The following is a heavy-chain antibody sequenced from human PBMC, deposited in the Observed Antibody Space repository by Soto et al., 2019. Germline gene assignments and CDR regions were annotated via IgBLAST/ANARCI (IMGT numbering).Heavy chain of an antibody. CDR3: ARDFLPRDVVVPAASNWFDP. V-gene: IGHV3-21*01. Sequence: GGSLRLSCAASGFTFSSYSMNWVRQAPGKGLEWVSSISSSSSYIYYADSVKGRFTISRDNAKNSLYLQMNSLRAEDTAVYYCARDFLPRDVVVPAASNWFDPWGQGTLVTVSS. CDR2: ISSSSSYI. J-gene: IGHJ5*02. D-gene: IGHD2-2*01. CDR1: GFTFSSYS.